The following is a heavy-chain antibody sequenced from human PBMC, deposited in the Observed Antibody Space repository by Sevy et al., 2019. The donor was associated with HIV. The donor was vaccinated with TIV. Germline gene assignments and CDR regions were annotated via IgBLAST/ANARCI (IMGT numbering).Heavy chain of an antibody. D-gene: IGHD3-22*01. CDR2: ISAYNGNT. V-gene: IGHV1-18*01. Sequence: ASVKVSCKASGYTFTSYGISWVRQAPGQGLEWMGWISAYNGNTNYPQKLQGRVTMTTDTSTSTAYMELRSLRSDDTAVYYCARLLYYYDSANAPYYYYGMDVWGQGTTVTVSS. CDR3: ARLLYYYDSANAPYYYYGMDV. J-gene: IGHJ6*02. CDR1: GYTFTSYG.